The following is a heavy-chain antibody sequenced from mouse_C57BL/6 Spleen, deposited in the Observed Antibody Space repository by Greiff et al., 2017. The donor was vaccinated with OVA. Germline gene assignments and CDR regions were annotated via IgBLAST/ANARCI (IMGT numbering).Heavy chain of an antibody. CDR3: TRDAPYDYDWYFDV. V-gene: IGHV5-9-1*02. J-gene: IGHJ1*03. D-gene: IGHD2-4*01. CDR2: ISSGGDYI. Sequence: EVKVVESGEGLVKPGGSLKLSCAASGFTFSSYAMSWVRQTPEKRLEWVAYISSGGDYIYYSDTVKGRFTISRDNARNTLYLQMSSLKSEDTAMYYCTRDAPYDYDWYFDVWGTGTTVTVSS. CDR1: GFTFSSYA.